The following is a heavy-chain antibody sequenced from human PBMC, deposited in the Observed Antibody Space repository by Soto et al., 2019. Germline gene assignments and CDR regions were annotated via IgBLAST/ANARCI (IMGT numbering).Heavy chain of an antibody. CDR3: APQRYGTFDP. CDR2: ISASGVTT. D-gene: IGHD6-25*01. Sequence: PGGSLRLSCVASGFRLSDYDMSWVRQAPGKGLEWVSTISASGVTTSYADSVKGRFTISRDNSKNTFYLQMNSLRAEDTAMYCCAPQRYGTFDPWGQGTLVTVSS. CDR1: GFRLSDYD. J-gene: IGHJ5*02. V-gene: IGHV3-23*01.